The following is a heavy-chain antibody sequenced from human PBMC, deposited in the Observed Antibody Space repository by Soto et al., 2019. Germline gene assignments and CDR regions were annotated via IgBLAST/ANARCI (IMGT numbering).Heavy chain of an antibody. D-gene: IGHD3-10*01. Sequence: QVQLQESGPGLVKPSQTLSLTCTVSGGSISSGDYYWSWIRQPPGKGLEWIGYIYYSGSTYYNPSLKGRFTISVDTSKNQFPLKLSSVTAADTAVYYCASEARLWFVYYFDSWGQGTLVTVSS. CDR3: ASEARLWFVYYFDS. CDR1: GGSISSGDYY. V-gene: IGHV4-30-4*01. J-gene: IGHJ4*02. CDR2: IYYSGST.